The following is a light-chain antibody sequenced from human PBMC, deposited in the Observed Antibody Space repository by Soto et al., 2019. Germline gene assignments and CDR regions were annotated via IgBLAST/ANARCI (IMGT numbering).Light chain of an antibody. Sequence: QSVLTQPPSVSGAPGQRVTISCTGSSSHIGAGYDVHWYQQLPGTAPKLLIYGNSNRPSGVPDRFSGSKSGTSASLAITGLQAEDEADYYCQSYDSSLSGVVFGGGTKLTAL. CDR1: SSHIGAGYD. J-gene: IGLJ2*01. CDR2: GNS. V-gene: IGLV1-40*01. CDR3: QSYDSSLSGVV.